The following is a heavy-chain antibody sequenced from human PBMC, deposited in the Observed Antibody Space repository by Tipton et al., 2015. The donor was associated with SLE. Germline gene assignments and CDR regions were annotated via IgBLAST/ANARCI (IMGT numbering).Heavy chain of an antibody. V-gene: IGHV4-34*01. CDR1: GGSISSYY. J-gene: IGHJ6*02. CDR3: ARRVSGWSYMDV. CDR2: INHSGST. Sequence: TLSLTCTVSGGSISSYYWSWIRQPPGKGLEWIGEINHSGSTNYNPSLKSRVTISVDTSKNQFSLKLSSVTAADTAVYYCARRVSGWSYMDVWGQGTTVTVSS. D-gene: IGHD6-19*01.